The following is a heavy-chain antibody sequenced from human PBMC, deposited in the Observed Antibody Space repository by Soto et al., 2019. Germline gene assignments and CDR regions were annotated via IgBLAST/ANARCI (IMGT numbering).Heavy chain of an antibody. CDR3: AKPVQRGPGYYYPMDV. V-gene: IGHV3-23*01. CDR1: GFDFSSYA. Sequence: EVQLLESGGGSVQPGGSLRLSCAASGFDFSSYAMTWVRQAPGKGLEWVSAIRVGGGDTYYADSVKGRFTISRDNSEKPLSLQINSLRPEDTAVYYCAKPVQRGPGYYYPMDVLGQGTTVNVSS. J-gene: IGHJ6*02. CDR2: IRVGGGDT.